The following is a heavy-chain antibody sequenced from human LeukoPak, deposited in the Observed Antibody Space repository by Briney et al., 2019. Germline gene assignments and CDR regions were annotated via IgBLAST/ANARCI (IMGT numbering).Heavy chain of an antibody. D-gene: IGHD2-15*01. CDR2: ISYDGSKK. J-gene: IGHJ4*02. CDR1: GFTFSSYA. Sequence: GGSLRLSCAASGFTFSSYAMHWVRQAPGKGLEWVAVISYDGSKKYYADSVKGRFTISRDNSKNTLYLQMNSLRAEDTAVYYCARDLSRSRPDCSGGSCYSVYWGQGTLVTVSS. CDR3: ARDLSRSRPDCSGGSCYSVY. V-gene: IGHV3-30*04.